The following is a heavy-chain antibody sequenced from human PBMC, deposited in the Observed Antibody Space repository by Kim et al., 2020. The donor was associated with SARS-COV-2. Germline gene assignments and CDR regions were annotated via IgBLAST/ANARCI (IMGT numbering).Heavy chain of an antibody. D-gene: IGHD2-15*01. CDR3: ARDRWYCSGGSCYLYYGMDV. CDR2: IYYSGST. CDR1: GGSISSYY. J-gene: IGHJ6*02. Sequence: SETLSLTCTVSGGSISSYYWSWIRQPPGKGLEWIGYIYYSGSTNYNPSLKSRVTISVDTSKNQFSLKLSSVTAADTAVYYCARDRWYCSGGSCYLYYGMDVWGQATTVTVSS. V-gene: IGHV4-59*01.